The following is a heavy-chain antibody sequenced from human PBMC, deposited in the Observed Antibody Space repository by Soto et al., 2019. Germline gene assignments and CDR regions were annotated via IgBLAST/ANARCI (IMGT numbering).Heavy chain of an antibody. J-gene: IGHJ6*02. D-gene: IGHD4-17*01. Sequence: SETLSLTCTVSGGSISSGGYYWSWIRQHPGKGLEWIGYIYYSGSTYYNPSLKSRVTISVDTSKNQFSLKLSSVTAADTAVYYCAGRRYDYGGNSFYYYGMDVWGQGTTVTVSS. CDR3: AGRRYDYGGNSFYYYGMDV. CDR1: GGSISSGGYY. V-gene: IGHV4-31*03. CDR2: IYYSGST.